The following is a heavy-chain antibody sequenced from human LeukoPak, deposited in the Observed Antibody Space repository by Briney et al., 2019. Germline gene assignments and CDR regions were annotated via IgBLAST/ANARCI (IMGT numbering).Heavy chain of an antibody. J-gene: IGHJ4*02. CDR1: GFTFITYG. CDR2: ISFDGSNK. D-gene: IGHD6-13*01. Sequence: GGSLRLSCAASGFTFITYGMHWVRQAPGKGLEWVAVISFDGSNKYYADSVKGRFTISRDNSKNTLSLQMNSLRAEDTAVYYCAKVDHSAVEGTYFDYWGQGTLVTVSS. CDR3: AKVDHSAVEGTYFDY. V-gene: IGHV3-30*18.